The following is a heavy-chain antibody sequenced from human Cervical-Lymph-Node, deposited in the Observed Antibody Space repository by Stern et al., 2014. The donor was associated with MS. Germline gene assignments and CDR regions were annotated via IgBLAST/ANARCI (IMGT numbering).Heavy chain of an antibody. CDR1: GFTFSSYC. CDR2: ISYDGNHK. J-gene: IGHJ4*02. Sequence: VQLEESGGAVVQPGGSLRLSCAASGFTFSSYCMHWVRQAPGKGLEWVTVISYDGNHKYYAASVKGRFTIYRDNSKNTLHLQMNSVTPDDTAIYYCARDYEDTSMLFDHWGQGTLVTVSS. D-gene: IGHD2-8*01. CDR3: ARDYEDTSMLFDH. V-gene: IGHV3-30*03.